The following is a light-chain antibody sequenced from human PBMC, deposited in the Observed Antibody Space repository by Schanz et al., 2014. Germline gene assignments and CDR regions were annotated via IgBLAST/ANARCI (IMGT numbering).Light chain of an antibody. Sequence: ETVMTQSPATLSVSPGERATLSCRASQSVSINVAWYQQRPGQAPRLLIYGASTRATGIPARFSGSGSGTEFTFTISSLQSEDFALYYCQQYYNWASITFGQGTRLEIK. CDR1: QSVSIN. CDR2: GAS. J-gene: IGKJ5*01. CDR3: QQYYNWASIT. V-gene: IGKV3-15*01.